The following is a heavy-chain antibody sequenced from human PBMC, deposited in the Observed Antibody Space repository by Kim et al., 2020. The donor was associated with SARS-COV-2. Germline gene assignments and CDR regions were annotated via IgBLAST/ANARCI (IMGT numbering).Heavy chain of an antibody. CDR2: ISYDGSNK. CDR1: GFTFSSYA. V-gene: IGHV3-30-3*01. J-gene: IGHJ4*02. D-gene: IGHD3-16*01. CDR3: ARSGGGGYRYYFDY. Sequence: GGSLRLSCAASGFTFSSYAMHWVRQAPGKGLELVAVISYDGSNKYYADSVKGRFTISRDNSKNTLYLQMNSLRAEDTAVYYCARSGGGGYRYYFDYWGQGTLVTVSS.